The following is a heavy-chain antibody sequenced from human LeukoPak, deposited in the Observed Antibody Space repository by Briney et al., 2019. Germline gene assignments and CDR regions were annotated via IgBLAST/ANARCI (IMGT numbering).Heavy chain of an antibody. V-gene: IGHV3-43*01. CDR3: AAERHMYYHY. CDR1: GFKFDDYT. D-gene: IGHD2-8*01. Sequence: GGSLRLSCAASGFKFDDYTMHWVRQAPGKGLEWVALITNDGESTFYADSMRGRFTISRDNTETSLHLQVNSLRVDDTALYHCAAERHMYYHYWGQGTLVTVAS. J-gene: IGHJ4*02. CDR2: ITNDGEST.